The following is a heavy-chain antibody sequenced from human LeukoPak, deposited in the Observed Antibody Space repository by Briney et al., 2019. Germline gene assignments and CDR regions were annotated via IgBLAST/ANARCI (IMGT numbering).Heavy chain of an antibody. CDR1: GDSVSSNSAA. Sequence: SQTLSLTCAITGDSVSSNSAAWNWIRQSPSRGLEWLGRTYYRSKWYYDYAVSVKSRITINPDTSKNQFSLQLDSVTPEDTAVYYCARFYYDTSGHGAIDIWGQGTMVTDSS. CDR3: ARFYYDTSGHGAIDI. J-gene: IGHJ3*02. CDR2: TYYRSKWYY. V-gene: IGHV6-1*01. D-gene: IGHD3-22*01.